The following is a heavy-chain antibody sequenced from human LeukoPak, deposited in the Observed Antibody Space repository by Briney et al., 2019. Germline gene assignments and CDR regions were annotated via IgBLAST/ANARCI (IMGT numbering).Heavy chain of an antibody. CDR1: GGSISSSNW. CDR2: IYHSGST. J-gene: IGHJ4*02. D-gene: IGHD6-13*01. Sequence: PSETLSLTCAVSGGSISSSNWWSWVRQPPGKGLEWIGEIYHSGSTNYNPSLKSRVTISVDKSKNQFSLKLSSVTAADTAVYYCASVPIAAAGPSFDYWGQGTLVTVSS. CDR3: ASVPIAAAGPSFDY. V-gene: IGHV4-4*02.